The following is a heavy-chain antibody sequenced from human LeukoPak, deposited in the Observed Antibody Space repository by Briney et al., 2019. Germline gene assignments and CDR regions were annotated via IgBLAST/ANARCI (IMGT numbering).Heavy chain of an antibody. CDR3: ARVRKLRTRGVMDPLDY. CDR1: GFTFNYYW. J-gene: IGHJ4*02. CDR2: IQQDGSEK. V-gene: IGHV3-7*01. D-gene: IGHD3-10*01. Sequence: GSLRLSCAASGFTFNYYWLTWVRQAPGKGLEWVANIQQDGSEKYYVDSVKGRFIISRDNAKNSLYLQMNSLRAEDTAVYYCARVRKLRTRGVMDPLDYWGQGTLATVSS.